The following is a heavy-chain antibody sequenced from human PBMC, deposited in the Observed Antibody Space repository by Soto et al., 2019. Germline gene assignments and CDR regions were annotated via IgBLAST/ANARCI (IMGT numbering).Heavy chain of an antibody. V-gene: IGHV1-2*02. D-gene: IGHD4-17*01. Sequence: ASVKVSCKASGYTFTGYYMHWVRQAPGQGLEWMGWINPNSGGTNYAQKFQGRVTMTRDTSISTAYMELSRLRSDDTAVYYCARDGFRPYNKNYGGNSGLGYYFDYWGQGTLVTVSS. CDR3: ARDGFRPYNKNYGGNSGLGYYFDY. J-gene: IGHJ4*02. CDR2: INPNSGGT. CDR1: GYTFTGYY.